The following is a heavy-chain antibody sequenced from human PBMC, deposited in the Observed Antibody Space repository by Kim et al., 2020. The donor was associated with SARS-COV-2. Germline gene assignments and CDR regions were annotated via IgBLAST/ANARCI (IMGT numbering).Heavy chain of an antibody. J-gene: IGHJ4*02. D-gene: IGHD6-25*01. V-gene: IGHV4-31*03. Sequence: SETLSLTCTVSGGSISSGGYYWSWIRQHPGKGLEWIGYIYYSGSTYYNPSLKSRVTISVDTSKNQFSLKLSSVTAADTAVYYCAAGCGTGPPLDYWGQGTLVTVSS. CDR2: IYYSGST. CDR1: GGSISSGGYY. CDR3: AAGCGTGPPLDY.